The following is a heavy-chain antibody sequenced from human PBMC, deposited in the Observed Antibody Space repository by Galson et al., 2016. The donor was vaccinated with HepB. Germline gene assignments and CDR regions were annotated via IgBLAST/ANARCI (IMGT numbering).Heavy chain of an antibody. CDR3: ARRRVVGRRGNWFYT. D-gene: IGHD2-2*01. CDR1: GFSLSTSGMC. Sequence: PALVKPTQTLTLTCTFSGFSLSTSGMCMSWIRQSPGKALEWLARIDWDDDKYYSRSLETRLTISKDTSKNQVVLTMTNMDPGDTATYYCARRRVVGRRGNWFYTWGHGTLVTFSS. CDR2: IDWDDDK. V-gene: IGHV2-70*11. J-gene: IGHJ5*01.